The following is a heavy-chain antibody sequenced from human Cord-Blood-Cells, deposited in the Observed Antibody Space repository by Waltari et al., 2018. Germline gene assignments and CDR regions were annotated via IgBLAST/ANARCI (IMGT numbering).Heavy chain of an antibody. V-gene: IGHV1-8*03. D-gene: IGHD3-22*01. CDR3: ARGFYYYDSSGDAFDI. J-gene: IGHJ3*02. Sequence: QVQLVQSGAEVKKPGASVKVSCKASGYTFTSYDIKWVRQATGQGLEWMGWMNPNSGNTSYAQKFQGRVTVTRNTSMSTAYMGLSSRRSEDTAVYYCARGFYYYDSSGDAFDIWGQGTMVTVSS. CDR2: MNPNSGNT. CDR1: GYTFTSYD.